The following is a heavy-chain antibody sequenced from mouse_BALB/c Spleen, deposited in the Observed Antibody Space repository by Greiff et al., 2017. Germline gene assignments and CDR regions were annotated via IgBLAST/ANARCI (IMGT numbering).Heavy chain of an antibody. D-gene: IGHD1-1*02. CDR1: GFTFSSYA. Sequence: EVKLMESGGGLVKPGGSLKLSCAASGFTFSSYAMSWVRQTPEKRLEWVASISSGGSTYSPDSVKGRFTISRDNARNILYLQMSSLRSEDTAMYYCARGGGGPYAMDYWGQGTSVTVSS. CDR2: ISSGGST. V-gene: IGHV5-6-5*01. CDR3: ARGGGGPYAMDY. J-gene: IGHJ4*01.